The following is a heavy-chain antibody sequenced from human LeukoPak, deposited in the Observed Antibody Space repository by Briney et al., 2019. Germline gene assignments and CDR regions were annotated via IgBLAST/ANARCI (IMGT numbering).Heavy chain of an antibody. CDR3: ARDGGSSWYYYYMDV. CDR1: GFTFSSYA. Sequence: GGSLRLSCAASGFTFSSYAMSWVRQAPGKGLVWVSRINTDGSSTSYADSVKGRFTISRDNAKNTLYLQMNSLRAEDTAVYYCARDGGSSWYYYYMDVWGKGTTVTVSS. D-gene: IGHD1-26*01. J-gene: IGHJ6*03. V-gene: IGHV3-74*01. CDR2: INTDGSST.